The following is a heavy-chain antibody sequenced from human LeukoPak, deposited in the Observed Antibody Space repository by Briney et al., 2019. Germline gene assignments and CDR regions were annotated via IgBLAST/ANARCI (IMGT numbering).Heavy chain of an antibody. Sequence: GSLRLSCAASGFIVSTNHMSWVRQAPGKGLEWIGYIYYSGSTNYNPSLKSRVTISVDTSKNQFSLKLSSVTAADTAVYYCARETGSDYWGQGTLVTVSS. CDR2: IYYSGST. CDR3: ARETGSDY. V-gene: IGHV4-59*02. D-gene: IGHD3-10*01. CDR1: GFIVSTNH. J-gene: IGHJ4*02.